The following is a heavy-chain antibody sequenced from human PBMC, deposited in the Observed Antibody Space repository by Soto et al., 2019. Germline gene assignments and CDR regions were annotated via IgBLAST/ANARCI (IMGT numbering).Heavy chain of an antibody. J-gene: IGHJ5*02. CDR2: ISSSGSDT. CDR3: ASLSGSYGFDP. D-gene: IGHD1-26*01. CDR1: GFSFSSYE. V-gene: IGHV3-48*03. Sequence: EAQLVESGGDLVQPGGSLRLSCAGSGFSFSSYEKNWVHQAPGKGLEWVSYISSSGSDTYYADSVKARFTISRDNAQNSLYLQMTRLRAEDTAIYYCASLSGSYGFDPWGQGTLVTVSS.